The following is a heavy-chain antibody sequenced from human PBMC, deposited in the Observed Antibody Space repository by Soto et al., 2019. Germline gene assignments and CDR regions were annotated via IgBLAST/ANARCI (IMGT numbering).Heavy chain of an antibody. CDR1: GGSISSGDYY. V-gene: IGHV4-30-4*01. CDR2: IYYSGST. CDR3: AREGGIVGATTVDY. D-gene: IGHD1-26*01. Sequence: SETLSLTCTVSGGSISSGDYYWSWIRQPPGKGLEWIGYIYYSGSTYYNPSLKSRVTISVDTSKNQSSLKLSSVTAADTAVYYCAREGGIVGATTVDYWGQGTLVTVS. J-gene: IGHJ4*02.